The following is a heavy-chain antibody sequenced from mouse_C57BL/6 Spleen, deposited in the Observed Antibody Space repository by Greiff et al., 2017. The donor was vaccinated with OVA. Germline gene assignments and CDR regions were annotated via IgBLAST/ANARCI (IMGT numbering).Heavy chain of an antibody. Sequence: VQLQQPGAELVMPGASVKLSCKASGYTFTSYWMHWVKQRPGQGLEWIGEIDPSDSYTNYNQKFKGKSTLTVDKSSSTAYMQLSSLTSEDSAVYYCARGETPYFDYWGQGTTLTVSS. V-gene: IGHV1-69*01. CDR2: IDPSDSYT. CDR3: ARGETPYFDY. CDR1: GYTFTSYW. J-gene: IGHJ2*01.